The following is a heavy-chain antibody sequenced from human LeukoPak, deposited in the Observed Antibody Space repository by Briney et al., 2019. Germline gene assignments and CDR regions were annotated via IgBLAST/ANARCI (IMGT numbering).Heavy chain of an antibody. CDR3: ARGPRNGFLTWIAEYFQH. Sequence: ASVKVSCKASGYTFTSYGISWVRQAPGQGLEWMGWISAYNGNTNYAQKFQGRVTMTRNTSISTAYMELSSLRSEDTAVYYCARGPRNGFLTWIAEYFQHWGQGTLVTVSS. V-gene: IGHV1-18*01. CDR1: GYTFTSYG. CDR2: ISAYNGNT. D-gene: IGHD1-1*01. J-gene: IGHJ1*01.